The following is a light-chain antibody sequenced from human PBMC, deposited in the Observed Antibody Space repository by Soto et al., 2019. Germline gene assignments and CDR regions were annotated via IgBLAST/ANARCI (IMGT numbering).Light chain of an antibody. CDR2: LGS. V-gene: IGKV2-28*01. Sequence: DIVMTQSPLSLPVTPGEPASISCRSSQSLLHSNGYNYLDWYLQKPGQSPQLLIYLGSNRASGVPDRFSGSGSGIDFTLKISRVEAEDVGFYYCMQALQTPPTFGGGTKVDIK. CDR1: QSLLHSNGYNY. J-gene: IGKJ4*01. CDR3: MQALQTPPT.